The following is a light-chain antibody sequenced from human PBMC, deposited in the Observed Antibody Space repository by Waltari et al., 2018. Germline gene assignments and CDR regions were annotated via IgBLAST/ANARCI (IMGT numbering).Light chain of an antibody. CDR2: EAS. Sequence: EVVLTQSPATLSLSPGERATLSCRASQSVDIYLAWYQQKPGQAPRLRIYEASNRATGIPARFSGSGAGTDFTLTISSLEPEDFAVYYCQQRKIWPPLTFGGGTKVEIK. J-gene: IGKJ4*01. CDR1: QSVDIY. CDR3: QQRKIWPPLT. V-gene: IGKV3-11*01.